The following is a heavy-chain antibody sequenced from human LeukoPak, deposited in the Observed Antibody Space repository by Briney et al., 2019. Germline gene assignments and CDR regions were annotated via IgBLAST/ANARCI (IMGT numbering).Heavy chain of an antibody. D-gene: IGHD1-26*01. CDR1: GFTFSTYA. CDR3: ANPWELYYFDY. V-gene: IGHV3-23*01. CDR2: ISGSGGST. J-gene: IGHJ4*02. Sequence: GGSLRLSCAASGFTFSTYAVNWVRQAPGKGLEWVSAISGSGGSTYYADSVKGRFTISRDNSKNTLYLQMNSLRAEDTAVYYCANPWELYYFDYWGQGTLVTVSS.